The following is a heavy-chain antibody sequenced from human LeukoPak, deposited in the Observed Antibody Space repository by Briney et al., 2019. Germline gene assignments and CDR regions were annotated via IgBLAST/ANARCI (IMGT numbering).Heavy chain of an antibody. Sequence: ASVKVSCKASGYTFTGYYMHWVRQAPGQGLEWMGWINPNSGGTNYAQKFQGWVTMTRDTSISTAYMELSSLRSEDTAVYYCATTVLRFLEWSFDYWGQGTLVTVSS. CDR3: ATTVLRFLEWSFDY. D-gene: IGHD3-3*01. CDR1: GYTFTGYY. CDR2: INPNSGGT. V-gene: IGHV1-2*04. J-gene: IGHJ4*02.